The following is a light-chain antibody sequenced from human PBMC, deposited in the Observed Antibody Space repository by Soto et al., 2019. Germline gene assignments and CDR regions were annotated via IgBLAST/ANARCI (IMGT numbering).Light chain of an antibody. CDR1: QIIVTN. Sequence: EIVMTQSPDTLSVSPGEGATLSCRASQIIVTNLAWYQQKPGQAPRLLISGASIRANGIPARFSGSGSGAEFTLTISSLQSEDLAVYFCQQYHDWPLAFGGGTRVEIK. V-gene: IGKV3-15*01. CDR3: QQYHDWPLA. J-gene: IGKJ4*01. CDR2: GAS.